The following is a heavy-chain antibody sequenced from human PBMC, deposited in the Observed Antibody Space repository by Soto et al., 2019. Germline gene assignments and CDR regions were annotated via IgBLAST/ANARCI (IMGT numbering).Heavy chain of an antibody. CDR3: ARIAVAGTYFDY. CDR1: GGSISSGGYY. Sequence: NPSETLSLTCTVSGGSISSGGYYWSWIRQSPGKGLEWIGEIYHSGSTNYNPSLKSRVTISVDKSKNQFSLKLSSVSVAYTAVYYCARIAVAGTYFDYWGQGTLVTVSS. CDR2: IYHSGST. J-gene: IGHJ4*02. D-gene: IGHD6-19*01. V-gene: IGHV4-61*05.